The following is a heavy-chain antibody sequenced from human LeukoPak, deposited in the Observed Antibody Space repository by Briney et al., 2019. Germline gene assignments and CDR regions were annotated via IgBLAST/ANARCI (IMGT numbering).Heavy chain of an antibody. CDR2: VSPGDSDT. CDR3: ARHLDDSSGYYYLTMYYFDY. D-gene: IGHD3-22*01. V-gene: IGHV5-51*01. Sequence: GGSLKISCKGSGYSFTTYRIGWVRQMPGKGLEWMGVVSPGDSDTRYSPSFQGQVTISADKSISTAYLQWSSLKASDTAMYYCARHLDDSSGYYYLTMYYFDYWGQGTLVTVSS. J-gene: IGHJ4*02. CDR1: GYSFTTYR.